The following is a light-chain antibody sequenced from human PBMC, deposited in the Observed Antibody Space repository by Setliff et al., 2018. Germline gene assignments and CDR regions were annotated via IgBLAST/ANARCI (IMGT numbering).Light chain of an antibody. V-gene: IGLV1-47*01. CDR1: SPNIGSNY. Sequence: QSALTQPPSASGTPGQRVIISCSGSSPNIGSNYVYWYQQVPGTTPKLLINRNDQRPSGVPDRFSGSKSGTSASLAISGLRSEDEADYYCAAWDNSRSGYVFGAGTKVTVL. CDR2: RND. CDR3: AAWDNSRSGYV. J-gene: IGLJ1*01.